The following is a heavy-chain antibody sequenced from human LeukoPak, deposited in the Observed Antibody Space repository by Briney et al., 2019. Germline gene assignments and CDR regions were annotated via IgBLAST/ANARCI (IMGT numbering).Heavy chain of an antibody. CDR1: GYSISSGYY. J-gene: IGHJ4*02. D-gene: IGHD6-19*01. CDR2: IFHSGST. Sequence: SETLSLTCTVSGYSISSGYYWGWIRQPPGKGLEWIGNIFHSGSTYYNPSLKSRVTISVDTSKNQFSLKLSSVTAADTAVYYCARGQSGGQWLVPTDFDYWGQGTLVTVSS. V-gene: IGHV4-38-2*02. CDR3: ARGQSGGQWLVPTDFDY.